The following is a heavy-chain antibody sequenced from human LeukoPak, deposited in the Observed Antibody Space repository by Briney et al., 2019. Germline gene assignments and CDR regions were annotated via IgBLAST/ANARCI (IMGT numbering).Heavy chain of an antibody. V-gene: IGHV1-2*02. J-gene: IGHJ4*02. CDR3: ARPGRYCSGGSCYSEQYDY. CDR2: INPNSGGT. Sequence: ASVKVSCKASGYTFTGYYMHWVRQAPGQGLEWMGWINPNSGGTNYAQKFQGRVTMTRDTSISTAYMELSRLRSDDTAVYYCARPGRYCSGGSCYSEQYDYWGQGTLVTVSS. D-gene: IGHD2-15*01. CDR1: GYTFTGYY.